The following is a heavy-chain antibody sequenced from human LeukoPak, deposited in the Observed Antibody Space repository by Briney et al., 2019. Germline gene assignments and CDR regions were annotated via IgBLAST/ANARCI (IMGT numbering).Heavy chain of an antibody. CDR3: ARSYCSGGSCYGGNWFDP. V-gene: IGHV1-8*01. Sequence: ASVKVSCKASGYTFTSYDINWVRQATGQGLEWMGWMNPNGGNTGYAQKFQGRVTMTRNTSISTAYMELSSLRSEDTAVYYCARSYCSGGSCYGGNWFDPWGQGTLVTVSS. CDR1: GYTFTSYD. D-gene: IGHD2-15*01. J-gene: IGHJ5*02. CDR2: MNPNGGNT.